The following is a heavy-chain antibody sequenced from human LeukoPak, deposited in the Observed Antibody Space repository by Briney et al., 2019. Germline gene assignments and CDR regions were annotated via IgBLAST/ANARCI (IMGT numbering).Heavy chain of an antibody. CDR2: IIPIFGTA. CDR3: ARDPGAEYYDSSGYYWFDP. Sequence: SVKASCKASGGTFSSYAISWVRQAPGQGLEWMGGIIPIFGTANYAQKFQGRVTITADESTSTAYMELSSLRSEDTAVYYCARDPGAEYYDSSGYYWFDPWGQGTLVTVSS. CDR1: GGTFSSYA. V-gene: IGHV1-69*01. D-gene: IGHD3-22*01. J-gene: IGHJ5*02.